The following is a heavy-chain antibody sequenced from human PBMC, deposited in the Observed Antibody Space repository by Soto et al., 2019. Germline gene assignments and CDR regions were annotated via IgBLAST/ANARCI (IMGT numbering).Heavy chain of an antibody. D-gene: IGHD3-22*01. CDR2: IIPIFGTA. J-gene: IGHJ6*02. V-gene: IGHV1-69*13. Sequence: GASVKVSCKASGGTFSSYAISWVRQAPGQGLEWMGGIIPIFGTANYAQKFQGRVTITADESTSTAYMELSSLRSEDTAVYYCARDVCTSSGYSPQGGFGYYYGMDVWGQGTTVTVSS. CDR1: GGTFSSYA. CDR3: ARDVCTSSGYSPQGGFGYYYGMDV.